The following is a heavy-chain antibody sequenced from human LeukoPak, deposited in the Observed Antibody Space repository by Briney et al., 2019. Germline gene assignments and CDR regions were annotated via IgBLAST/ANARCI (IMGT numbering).Heavy chain of an antibody. CDR2: ITTSSSHI. V-gene: IGHV3-21*01. Sequence: GGSLRLSCAASGFTFSSYNMNWVRQAPGKGLEWVSSITTSSSHIYYADSVQGRFTISRDNARNSLYLQMNSLRAEDTAVYYCASDNTVYGSGSYAFQIWGQGTMVTVSS. D-gene: IGHD3-10*01. CDR1: GFTFSSYN. J-gene: IGHJ3*02. CDR3: ASDNTVYGSGSYAFQI.